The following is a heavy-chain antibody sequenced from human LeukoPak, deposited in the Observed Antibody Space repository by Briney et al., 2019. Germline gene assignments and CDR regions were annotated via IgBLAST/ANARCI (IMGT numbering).Heavy chain of an antibody. CDR2: ITSSGTYI. V-gene: IGHV3-21*01. J-gene: IGHJ4*02. D-gene: IGHD2/OR15-2a*01. CDR3: AKDGTSYYYIYY. Sequence: GGSLRLSCAASGFTFSNYNMNWVRQAPGKALEWVSSITSSGTYIFYADSVKGRFTISRDNAKNSLYLQMNSLRGDDTAVYYCAKDGTSYYYIYYWGQGTLVTVSS. CDR1: GFTFSNYN.